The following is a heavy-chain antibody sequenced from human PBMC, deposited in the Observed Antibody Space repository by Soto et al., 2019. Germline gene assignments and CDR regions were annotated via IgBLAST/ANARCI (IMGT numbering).Heavy chain of an antibody. J-gene: IGHJ4*02. Sequence: PGESLKISCKGSVYSFTSYWISWVRQMPGKGLEWMGRIDPSDSYTNYSPSFQGHVTISADKSISTAYLQWSSLKASDTAMYYCARLYNWNAQYFDYWGQGTLVTVSS. CDR2: IDPSDSYT. CDR3: ARLYNWNAQYFDY. V-gene: IGHV5-10-1*01. CDR1: VYSFTSYW. D-gene: IGHD1-20*01.